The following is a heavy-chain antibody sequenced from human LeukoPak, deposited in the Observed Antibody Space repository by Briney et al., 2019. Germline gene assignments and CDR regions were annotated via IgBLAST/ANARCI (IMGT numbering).Heavy chain of an antibody. V-gene: IGHV4-34*01. CDR1: AGSCSGYY. Sequence: SETLSLTCSVYAGSCSGYYWSWIRQPPGKVLKWIGEINHSRSTNYNPSLKSRVTISVDTSKNQFSLKLSSVTAADTAVYYCARAITMVQGVIMDYFDYWGQGTLVTVSS. D-gene: IGHD3-10*01. J-gene: IGHJ4*02. CDR3: ARAITMVQGVIMDYFDY. CDR2: INHSRST.